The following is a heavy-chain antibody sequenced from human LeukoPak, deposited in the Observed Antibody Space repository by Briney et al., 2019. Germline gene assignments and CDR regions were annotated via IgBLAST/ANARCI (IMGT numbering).Heavy chain of an antibody. D-gene: IGHD5-12*01. CDR1: GGSLSGYN. V-gene: IGHV4-34*01. CDR3: AREIIVARGAFDI. CDR2: VNHRGST. Sequence: SETLSLTCAVYGGSLSGYNWSWFRQPPGKGLEWIGEVNHRGSTNYNPSLKSRVTISVDTSKNQFSLKLSSVTAADTAVYYCAREIIVARGAFDIWGQGTMVTVSS. J-gene: IGHJ3*02.